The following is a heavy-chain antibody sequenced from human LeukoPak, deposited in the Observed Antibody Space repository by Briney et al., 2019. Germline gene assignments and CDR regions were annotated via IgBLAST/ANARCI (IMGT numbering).Heavy chain of an antibody. CDR3: ARLYLPATQFDY. Sequence: PSGTLSLTCTVSRYSICRGYSWGWIRQPPGKGRGGFGSFYHSGRTFYNPSLRSRATLSVDTPTNQFSLKLTSETAADTAVYYCARLYLPATQFDYWGQGTLVTVSS. J-gene: IGHJ4*02. V-gene: IGHV4-38-2*02. CDR2: FYHSGRT. CDR1: RYSICRGYS. D-gene: IGHD5-24*01.